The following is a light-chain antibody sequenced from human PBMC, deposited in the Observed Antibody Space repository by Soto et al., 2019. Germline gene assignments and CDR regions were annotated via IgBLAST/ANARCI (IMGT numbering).Light chain of an antibody. V-gene: IGLV2-8*01. J-gene: IGLJ1*01. CDR2: EVN. CDR3: TSYAAGNNV. Sequence: QSALTQPPSASGSPGQSVTISCTGTSSDVGGYNYVSWYQQHPGKVPKLMVYEVNKRPSGVPDRLSVTMSANTASLSVSGRQGEGVIDYDATSYAAGNNVFGTGTKLTVL. CDR1: SSDVGGYNY.